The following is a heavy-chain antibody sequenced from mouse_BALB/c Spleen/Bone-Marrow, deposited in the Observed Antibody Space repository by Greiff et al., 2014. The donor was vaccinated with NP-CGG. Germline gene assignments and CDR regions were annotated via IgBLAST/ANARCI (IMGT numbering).Heavy chain of an antibody. CDR1: GFNIKDTY. Sequence: VQLQQSGAELVKPGASVKLSCTASGFNIKDTYMHWVKQRPEQGLEWIGRIDPANGNTKYDPKFQGKATITADTSSNTAYLQLSSLTSDDTAVDYCARWELRRAWFAYWGQGTLVTVSA. CDR3: ARWELRRAWFAY. D-gene: IGHD4-1*01. J-gene: IGHJ3*01. V-gene: IGHV14-3*02. CDR2: IDPANGNT.